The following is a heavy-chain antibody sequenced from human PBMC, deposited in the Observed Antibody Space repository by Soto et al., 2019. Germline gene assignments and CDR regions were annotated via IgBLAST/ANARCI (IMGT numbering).Heavy chain of an antibody. Sequence: ASVKVSCKASGYTFTSYDINWVRQATGQGLEWMGWMNPNSGNTGYAQKFQGRVTMTRNTSISTAYMELSSLRSEDTAVYYCAGLRDIAARRRVYYYYGMDVWGQGTTVTVS. CDR3: AGLRDIAARRRVYYYYGMDV. D-gene: IGHD6-6*01. J-gene: IGHJ6*02. CDR1: GYTFTSYD. V-gene: IGHV1-8*01. CDR2: MNPNSGNT.